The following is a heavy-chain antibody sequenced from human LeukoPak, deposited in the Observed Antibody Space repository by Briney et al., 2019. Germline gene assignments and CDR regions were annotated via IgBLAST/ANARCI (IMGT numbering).Heavy chain of an antibody. J-gene: IGHJ3*02. CDR3: ARGLVGVAPVDGLDAFDI. D-gene: IGHD3-3*01. Sequence: ASVKVSCKASGYTFTSYGISWVRQAPGQGLECMGWINTYNGDTNYAQHLQGRVTMTTDTSTSTAYMELRSLRSDDTAVYYCARGLVGVAPVDGLDAFDIWGQGTMVTVSS. V-gene: IGHV1-18*01. CDR1: GYTFTSYG. CDR2: INTYNGDT.